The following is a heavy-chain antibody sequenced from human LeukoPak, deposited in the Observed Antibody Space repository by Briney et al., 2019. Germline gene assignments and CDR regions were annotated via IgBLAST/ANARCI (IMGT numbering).Heavy chain of an antibody. CDR1: GFTFDDYA. CDR2: ISWNSGSI. Sequence: PGRSLRLSCAAPGFTFDDYAMHWVRQAPGKSLEWVSGISWNSGSIGYADSVKGRFTISRDNAKNSLYLQMNSLRAEDMALYYCAKGPAVAGYFDYWGQGTLVTVSS. V-gene: IGHV3-9*03. D-gene: IGHD6-19*01. J-gene: IGHJ4*02. CDR3: AKGPAVAGYFDY.